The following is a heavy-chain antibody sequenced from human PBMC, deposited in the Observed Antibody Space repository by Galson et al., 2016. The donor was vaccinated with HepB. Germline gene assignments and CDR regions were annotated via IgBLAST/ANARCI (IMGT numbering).Heavy chain of an antibody. Sequence: SETLSLTCAVYGGSFSGYYWSWIRQPPGKGLEWIGEINHSGTTNYNPSLKSRVTISVDTSKNQFSLKLTSVTAADTAVYYCARGRRRGTVVIINPYYSYAMDVWGQGTTVTVSS. J-gene: IGHJ6*02. V-gene: IGHV4-34*01. CDR3: ARGRRRGTVVIINPYYSYAMDV. CDR1: GGSFSGYY. CDR2: INHSGTT. D-gene: IGHD3-22*01.